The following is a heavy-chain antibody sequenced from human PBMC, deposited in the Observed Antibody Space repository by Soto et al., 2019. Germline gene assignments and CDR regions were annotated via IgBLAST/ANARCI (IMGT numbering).Heavy chain of an antibody. CDR1: GYTFTSYG. CDR2: ISTYNGNT. V-gene: IGHV1-18*01. Sequence: ASVKVSCKASGYTFTSYGISWVRQAPGQGLEGMGWISTYNGNTNYAQKLQGRVTMTTDTSTSTDYMELSSLRSEDTAVYYCALKASDIVALIWGQRTMVTVSS. CDR3: ALKASDIVALI. D-gene: IGHD5-12*01. J-gene: IGHJ3*02.